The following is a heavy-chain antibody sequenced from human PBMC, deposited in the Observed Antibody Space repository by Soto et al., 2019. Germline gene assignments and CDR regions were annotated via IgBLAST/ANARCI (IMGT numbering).Heavy chain of an antibody. CDR2: ISGSGDAT. CDR1: GFTFNDYD. CDR3: AKVRGHYYYGMDV. Sequence: GGSLRLSCVASGFTFNDYDMNWVRQAPGKGLEWVSGISGSGDATYYAGSLKGRFTISRDISKNTLYLQMNSLRAEDTAVYYCAKVRGHYYYGMDVWGQGTTVTVSS. D-gene: IGHD3-10*01. J-gene: IGHJ6*02. V-gene: IGHV3-23*01.